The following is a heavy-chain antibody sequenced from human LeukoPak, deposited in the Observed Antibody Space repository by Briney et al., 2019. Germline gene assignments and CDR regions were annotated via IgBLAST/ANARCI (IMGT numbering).Heavy chain of an antibody. D-gene: IGHD1-26*01. J-gene: IGHJ5*02. CDR1: GFTFSSYW. V-gene: IGHV3-7*01. Sequence: GGSLRLSCAASGFTFSSYWMSWVRQAPGKGLEWVANIKQDGSEKYYVDSVKGRFTISRDNAKNSLYLQMNSLRAEDTAVYYCARAPEASGSYYGNWFDPWGQGTLVTVSS. CDR3: ARAPEASGSYYGNWFDP. CDR2: IKQDGSEK.